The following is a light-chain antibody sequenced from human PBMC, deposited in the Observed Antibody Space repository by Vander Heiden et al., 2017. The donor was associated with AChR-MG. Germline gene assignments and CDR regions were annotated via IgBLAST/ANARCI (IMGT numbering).Light chain of an antibody. CDR3: QQYSSSPYT. CDR1: QSVSSSY. Sequence: EIVLTQSPGTLSLSPGERATLSCRASQSVSSSYLAWYQQKPGQAPRLLIYGASSRATGIPDRLSGSGSGTDFTLTISRLEPEDFAVYYCQQYSSSPYTFCQGTKLEIK. CDR2: GAS. V-gene: IGKV3-20*01. J-gene: IGKJ2*01.